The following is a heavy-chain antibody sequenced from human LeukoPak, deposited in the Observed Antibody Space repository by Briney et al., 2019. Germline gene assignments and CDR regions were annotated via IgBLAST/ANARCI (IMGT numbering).Heavy chain of an antibody. CDR2: IYPGDSDT. CDR3: ARLDSSGWYSFHPFGY. D-gene: IGHD6-19*01. Sequence: KRGESLKISCKGSGYSFTSYWIAWVRQMAGKGLEWMGIIYPGDSDTRYSPSFQGQVTISADKSISTAYLQWSSLKASDTAIYYCARLDSSGWYSFHPFGYWGQGTLVTVSS. J-gene: IGHJ4*02. CDR1: GYSFTSYW. V-gene: IGHV5-51*01.